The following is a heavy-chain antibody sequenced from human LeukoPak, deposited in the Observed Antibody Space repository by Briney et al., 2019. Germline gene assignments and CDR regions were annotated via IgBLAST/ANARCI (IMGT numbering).Heavy chain of an antibody. D-gene: IGHD3-3*01. CDR1: GFTFSSYS. Sequence: GSLRLSCAASGFTFSSYSMNWVRQAPGKGLEWVSYISSSSSTIYYADSVKGRFTISRDNAKNSLYLQMNSLRAEDTAVYYCARDLEIFGVVNWGQGTLVTVSS. CDR3: ARDLEIFGVVN. J-gene: IGHJ4*02. CDR2: ISSSSSTI. V-gene: IGHV3-48*01.